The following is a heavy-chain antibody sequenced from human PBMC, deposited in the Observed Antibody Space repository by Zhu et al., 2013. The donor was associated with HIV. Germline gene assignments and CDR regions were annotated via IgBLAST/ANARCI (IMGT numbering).Heavy chain of an antibody. CDR3: AREDRRLMTSLDF. CDR1: GYRFTAYY. V-gene: IGHV1-2*02. D-gene: IGHD3-16*01. J-gene: IGHJ4*02. Sequence: QVQLLQSGAEVKRPGASVTVSCRPSGYRFTAYYIHWVRQAPGKGIEWMGWLDPRSGDTMYTQKFQGRVTMTRDTAIDTAYMEVTSLRSDDTAVYFCAREDRRLMTSLDFWGQGTLVSVSS. CDR2: LDPRSGDT.